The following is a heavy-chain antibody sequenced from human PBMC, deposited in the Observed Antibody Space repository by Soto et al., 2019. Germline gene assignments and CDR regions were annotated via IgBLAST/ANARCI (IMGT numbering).Heavy chain of an antibody. D-gene: IGHD3-9*01. Sequence: QVQLQQWGAGLLKPSETLSLTCAVYGGSFSGYYWSWIRQPPGKGLEWLGEINQSGSTNYNPSLNSRVTISVETSKNQSSLKLSYVTAAVTAVYYCARAVLRYFDWSTGTNWFDPWGQGTLVTVSS. CDR1: GGSFSGYY. V-gene: IGHV4-34*01. J-gene: IGHJ5*02. CDR3: ARAVLRYFDWSTGTNWFDP. CDR2: INQSGST.